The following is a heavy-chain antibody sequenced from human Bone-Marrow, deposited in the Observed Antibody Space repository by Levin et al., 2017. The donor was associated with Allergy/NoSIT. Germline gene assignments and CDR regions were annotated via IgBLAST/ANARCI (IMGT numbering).Heavy chain of an antibody. J-gene: IGHJ4*02. D-gene: IGHD2-15*01. V-gene: IGHV3-7*03. CDR2: INQDGSAK. CDR3: AKEQGDIVVVVAANFDY. CDR1: GFTFSNYW. Sequence: GESLKISCAASGFTFSNYWTSWVRQAPGKGLEWVANINQDGSAKYYVDSVKGRFTISRDNSKNTLYLQMNSLRAEDTAVYYCAKEQGDIVVVVAANFDYWGQGTLVTVSS.